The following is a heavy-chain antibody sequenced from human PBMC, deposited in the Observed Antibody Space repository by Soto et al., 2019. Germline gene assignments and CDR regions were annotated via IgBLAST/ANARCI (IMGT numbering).Heavy chain of an antibody. CDR3: ARGWETVGTTTTFAY. J-gene: IGHJ4*02. Sequence: SVKVSCKASGGTFSNYAINWVRQAPGQGLEWMGGIIPLFGTPNYAQKFQGRVTFTAHKSTSTAYMELRSLRSDDAAVYYCARGWETVGTTTTFAYWGQGTLVTVSS. CDR2: IIPLFGTP. D-gene: IGHD1-26*01. V-gene: IGHV1-69*06. CDR1: GGTFSNYA.